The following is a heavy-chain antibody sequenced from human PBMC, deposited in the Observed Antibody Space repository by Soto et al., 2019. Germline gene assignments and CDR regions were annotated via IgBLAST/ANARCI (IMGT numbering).Heavy chain of an antibody. CDR1: GFSLSTSGVG. CDR2: IYWDDDK. D-gene: IGHD3-10*01. J-gene: IGHJ4*02. Sequence: SGPTLVHPTQTLTLTCTFSGFSLSTSGVGVGWIRQPPGKALEWLALIYWDDDKRYSPSLKSRLTITKDTSKNQVVLTMTNMDPVDTSTYYCATRPPFVLFTMVRGLYYFDYPGQAILGTVSS. CDR3: ATRPPFVLFTMVRGLYYFDY. V-gene: IGHV2-5*02.